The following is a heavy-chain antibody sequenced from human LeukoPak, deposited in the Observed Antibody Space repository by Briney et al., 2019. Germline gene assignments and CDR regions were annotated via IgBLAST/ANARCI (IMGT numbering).Heavy chain of an antibody. Sequence: GASVKVSCKASGYTFTSYAMHWVRQAPGQRLERMGWINAGNGNTKYSQKFQGRVTITRDTSASTAYMELCSLRSEDTAVYYCAREGQQWRAFDIWGQGTMVTVSS. CDR3: AREGQQWRAFDI. J-gene: IGHJ3*02. CDR2: INAGNGNT. CDR1: GYTFTSYA. V-gene: IGHV1-3*01. D-gene: IGHD6-19*01.